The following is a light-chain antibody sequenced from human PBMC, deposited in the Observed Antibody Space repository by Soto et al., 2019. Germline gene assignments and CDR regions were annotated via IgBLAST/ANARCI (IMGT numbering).Light chain of an antibody. CDR1: SSNIGINT. CDR2: NNN. Sequence: VLTQPPSASETPGQRVTISCSGSSSNIGINTVDWFQQLPGTAPKLLIYNNNQRPSGVPDRFSGSKSGTSASLAISGLQSEDESDYYCAAWDDSLNGYVFGTGTKVTV. V-gene: IGLV1-44*01. CDR3: AAWDDSLNGYV. J-gene: IGLJ1*01.